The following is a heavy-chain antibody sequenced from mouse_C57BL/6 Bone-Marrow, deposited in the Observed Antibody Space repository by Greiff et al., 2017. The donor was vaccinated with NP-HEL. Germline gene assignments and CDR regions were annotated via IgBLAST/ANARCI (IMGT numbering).Heavy chain of an antibody. V-gene: IGHV3-6*01. CDR1: GYSITSGYY. J-gene: IGHJ2*01. CDR3: ARGPLYSYDYVDY. CDR2: ISYAGSN. D-gene: IGHD2-12*01. Sequence: EVQLQESGPGLVKPSQSLSLTCSVTGYSITSGYYWNWIRQFPGNKLEWMGYISYAGSNNYNPSLKNRSSITRDTSKNQFFLKLNSVTTEDTATYYCARGPLYSYDYVDYWGQGTTLTVSS.